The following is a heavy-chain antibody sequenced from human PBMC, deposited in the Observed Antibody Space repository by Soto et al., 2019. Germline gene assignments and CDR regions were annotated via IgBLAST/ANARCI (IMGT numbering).Heavy chain of an antibody. CDR1: GGSISGSY. CDR2: VYYTGST. D-gene: IGHD6-19*01. J-gene: IGHJ4*02. Sequence: SETLSLTCSVSGGSISGSYWSWIRQSPGKGLEWLGYVYYTGSTNYSPSLRSRVSISVDTSKNEFSLRLSSVTAADKAVYFCARSVAVPGAQLDYWGQGTQVTVSS. V-gene: IGHV4-59*01. CDR3: ARSVAVPGAQLDY.